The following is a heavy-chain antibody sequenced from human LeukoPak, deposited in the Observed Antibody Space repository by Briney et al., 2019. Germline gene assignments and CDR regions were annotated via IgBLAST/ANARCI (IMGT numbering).Heavy chain of an antibody. J-gene: IGHJ4*02. D-gene: IGHD3-3*01. CDR2: ISSSSSYT. Sequence: GGSLRLSCAASGFTFSSYAMSWVRQAPGKGLEWVSYISSSSSYTNYADSVKGRFTISRDNAKNSLYLQMNSLRAEDTAVYYCARESPSYDFWSGYYYLPDYWGQGTLVTVSS. V-gene: IGHV3-11*06. CDR1: GFTFSSYA. CDR3: ARESPSYDFWSGYYYLPDY.